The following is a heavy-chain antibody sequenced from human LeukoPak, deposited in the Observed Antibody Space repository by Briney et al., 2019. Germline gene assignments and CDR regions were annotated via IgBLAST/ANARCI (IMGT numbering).Heavy chain of an antibody. J-gene: IGHJ6*02. Sequence: GRSLRLSCAASGFTFDDYAMHWVRQAPGKGLEWVSGISWNSGSIGYADSVKGRFTISRDNAKNSLYLQMNSLRAEDTALYYCAKDQAPSPTYYGMDVWGQGTTVTVSS. V-gene: IGHV3-9*01. CDR1: GFTFDDYA. CDR3: AKDQAPSPTYYGMDV. CDR2: ISWNSGSI.